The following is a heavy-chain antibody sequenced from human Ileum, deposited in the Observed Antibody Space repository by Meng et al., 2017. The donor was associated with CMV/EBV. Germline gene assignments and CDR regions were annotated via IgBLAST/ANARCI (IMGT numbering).Heavy chain of an antibody. J-gene: IGHJ4*02. CDR2: ISVYNGDT. Sequence: FNSYGIGWVRQDPGQGLEWMGWISVYNGDTKYAQKLQDRVTMTADTSTSTAYMELRSLTSDDTAVYYCARSLTSGRVAPDLDDYFEYWGQGTLVTVSS. V-gene: IGHV1-18*01. D-gene: IGHD6-25*01. CDR1: FNSYG. CDR3: ARSLTSGRVAPDLDDYFEY.